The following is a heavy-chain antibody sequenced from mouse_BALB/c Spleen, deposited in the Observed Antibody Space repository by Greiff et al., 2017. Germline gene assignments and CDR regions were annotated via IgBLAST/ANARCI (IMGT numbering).Heavy chain of an antibody. D-gene: IGHD1-1*01. V-gene: IGHV5-6-5*01. CDR1: GFTFSSYA. Sequence: DVKLVESGGGLVKPGGSLKLSCAASGFTFSSYAMSWVRQTPEKRLEWVASISSGGSTYYPDSVKGRFTISRDNARNILYLQMSSLRSEDTAMYYCAREGYYGSGGFDYWGQGTTLTVSS. CDR2: ISSGGST. J-gene: IGHJ2*01. CDR3: AREGYYGSGGFDY.